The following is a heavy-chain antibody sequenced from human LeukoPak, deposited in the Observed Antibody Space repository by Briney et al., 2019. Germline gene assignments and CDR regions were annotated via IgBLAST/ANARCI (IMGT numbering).Heavy chain of an antibody. J-gene: IGHJ4*02. CDR3: AREGTHYDSSGFYYGGFDY. V-gene: IGHV1-3*01. CDR2: ISAGNGNA. Sequence: GASVKVSCKASGYTFTSFAMHWVRQAPGQRLEWMEWISAGNGNAKYSLKFQGRVTITRDTSASTAYMELSSLQSEDTAVYYCAREGTHYDSSGFYYGGFDYWGQGTLVTVSS. CDR1: GYTFTSFA. D-gene: IGHD3-22*01.